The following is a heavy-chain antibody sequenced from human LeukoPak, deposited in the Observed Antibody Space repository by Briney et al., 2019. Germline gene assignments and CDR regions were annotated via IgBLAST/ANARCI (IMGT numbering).Heavy chain of an antibody. V-gene: IGHV1-24*01. D-gene: IGHD3-22*01. CDR2: FDPEDGET. J-gene: IGHJ4*02. Sequence: GASVKVSCKVSGYTLTELSMHWVRQAPGKGLEWMGGFDPEDGETIYAQKFQGRVTMTEDTSTDTAYMELSSLRSEDTAVYYCAISARRYYWDYFDYWGQGTLVTVSS. CDR3: AISARRYYWDYFDY. CDR1: GYTLTELS.